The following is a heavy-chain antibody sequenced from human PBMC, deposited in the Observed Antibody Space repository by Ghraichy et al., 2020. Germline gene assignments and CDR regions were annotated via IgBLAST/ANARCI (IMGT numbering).Heavy chain of an antibody. Sequence: GGSLRLSCAASGFTFSSYGMHWVRQAPGKGLEWVAVTWHDGSYKYYADSVKGRITISRDNSKNTLYLQMNSLRVEDTAVYYCAREEGGYHGSGSRRVWFDYWGLGTLVTVSS. CDR2: TWHDGSYK. V-gene: IGHV3-33*01. D-gene: IGHD3-10*01. J-gene: IGHJ4*02. CDR1: GFTFSSYG. CDR3: AREEGGYHGSGSRRVWFDY.